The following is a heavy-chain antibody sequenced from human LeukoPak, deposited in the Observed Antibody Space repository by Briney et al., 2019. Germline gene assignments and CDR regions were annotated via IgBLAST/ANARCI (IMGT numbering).Heavy chain of an antibody. CDR2: IITIFGTA. Sequence: GASVKVSCKASGGTFSSYAISWVRQAPGQGLEWMGGIITIFGTANYAQKFQGRVTITADESTSTAYMELSSLRSEDTAVYYCASRYSGSYVGWGQGTLVTVSS. CDR1: GGTFSSYA. D-gene: IGHD1-26*01. J-gene: IGHJ4*02. CDR3: ASRYSGSYVG. V-gene: IGHV1-69*01.